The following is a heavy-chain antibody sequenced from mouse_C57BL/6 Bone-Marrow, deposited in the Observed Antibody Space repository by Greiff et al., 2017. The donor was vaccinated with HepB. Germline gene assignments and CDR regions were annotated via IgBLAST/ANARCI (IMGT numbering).Heavy chain of an antibody. V-gene: IGHV1-82*01. CDR3: ARGATMVTTGAY. CDR2: IYPGDGDT. CDR1: GYAFSSSW. Sequence: QVQLQQSGPELVKPGASVKISCKASGYAFSSSWMNWVKQRPGKGLEWIGRIYPGDGDTNYNGKFKGKATLTADKSSSTAYMQLSSLTSEDSAVYFCARGATMVTTGAYWGQGTLVTVSA. D-gene: IGHD2-2*01. J-gene: IGHJ3*01.